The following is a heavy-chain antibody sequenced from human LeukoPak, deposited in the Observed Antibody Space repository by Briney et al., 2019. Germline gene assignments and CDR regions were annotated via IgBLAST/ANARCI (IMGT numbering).Heavy chain of an antibody. D-gene: IGHD4-23*01. CDR3: ARRRKIFYGGQTAGDALDI. Sequence: SQTLSLTCTVSGGSISSYYWTWIRQPPGKGLEWIGYIYDSGSTNYNPSLKSRVTISVDTSKNQFSLRLSSVTAADTAVYYCARRRKIFYGGQTAGDALDIWGQGTMVTVSS. J-gene: IGHJ3*02. CDR1: GGSISSYY. V-gene: IGHV4-59*08. CDR2: IYDSGST.